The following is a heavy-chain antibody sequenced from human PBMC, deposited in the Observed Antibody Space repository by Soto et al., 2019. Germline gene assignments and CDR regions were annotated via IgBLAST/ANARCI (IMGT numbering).Heavy chain of an antibody. CDR2: TYYRSRFFS. D-gene: IGHD3-10*01. CDR1: GDSVSSYSAA. V-gene: IGHV6-1*01. CDR3: VRDRYSSSGWFDP. Sequence: PSQTLSLTCVISGDSVSSYSAAWNWIRQSPSGGLEWLGRTYYRSRFFSDYAESVKSRIIINPDTSKNQFSRQLKSVTPEDTAVYYCVRDRYSSSGWFDPWGQGTPVTVSS. J-gene: IGHJ5*02.